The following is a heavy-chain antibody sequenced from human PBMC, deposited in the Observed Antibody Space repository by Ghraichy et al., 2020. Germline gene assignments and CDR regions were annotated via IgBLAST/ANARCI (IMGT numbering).Heavy chain of an antibody. D-gene: IGHD1-26*01. Sequence: SVKVSCKASGGTFSSHAITWVRQAPGQGLERVGGIIPIFGKATYAQKFQGRVTITADESTSTAYMELSSLRSEDTAVYYCARDYGSNSGSEYWGQGTLVTVSS. V-gene: IGHV1-69*13. CDR3: ARDYGSNSGSEY. CDR2: IIPIFGKA. J-gene: IGHJ4*02. CDR1: GGTFSSHA.